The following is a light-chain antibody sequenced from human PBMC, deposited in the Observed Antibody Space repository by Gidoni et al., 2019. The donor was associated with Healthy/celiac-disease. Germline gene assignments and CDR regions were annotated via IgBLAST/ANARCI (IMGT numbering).Light chain of an antibody. CDR1: ALPKQY. V-gene: IGLV3-25*03. Sequence: YELTQPPSVSVSPGQTARITCSGDALPKQYAYWYQQKPGQAPVLVIYKDSERPSGIPERFSGSSSGTTVTLTISGVQAEDEADYYCQSADSSGTYYVFGTGTKVTVL. J-gene: IGLJ1*01. CDR3: QSADSSGTYYV. CDR2: KDS.